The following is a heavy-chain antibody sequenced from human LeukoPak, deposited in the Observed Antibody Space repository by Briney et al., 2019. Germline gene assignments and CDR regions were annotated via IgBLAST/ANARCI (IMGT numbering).Heavy chain of an antibody. CDR2: ISDSGAST. CDR1: GFTFSSYA. J-gene: IGHJ4*02. Sequence: GGSLRLSCAASGFTFSSYAMSWVRQAPGKGLEWVSIISDSGASTYYADSVKGRFTISRDNSKNTLYLQMNSLRAEDAAVYYCAKQLGYCSDGSCYFPYWGQGTLVTVSS. V-gene: IGHV3-23*01. D-gene: IGHD2-15*01. CDR3: AKQLGYCSDGSCYFPY.